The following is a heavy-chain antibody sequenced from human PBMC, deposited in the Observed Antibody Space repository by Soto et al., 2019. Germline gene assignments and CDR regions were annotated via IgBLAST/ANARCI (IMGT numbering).Heavy chain of an antibody. CDR3: ARDSRTVEVGPDANYFDY. D-gene: IGHD7-27*01. V-gene: IGHV1-2*04. CDR2: INPNSGGT. Sequence: QVQLVQSGAEVKKPGASVKVSCKASGYTFTGYYMHWVRQAPGQGLEWMGWINPNSGGTTYAQKFQGWVTMPRDTSISTAYMELSRLRSDDTAVYYCARDSRTVEVGPDANYFDYWGQGTLVTVSS. J-gene: IGHJ4*02. CDR1: GYTFTGYY.